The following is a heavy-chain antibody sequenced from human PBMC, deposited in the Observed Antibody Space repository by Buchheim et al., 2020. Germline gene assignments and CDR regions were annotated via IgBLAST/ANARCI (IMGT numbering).Heavy chain of an antibody. CDR3: ARDRVVVITAEGIDY. Sequence: QVQLVESGGGVVQPGRSLRLSCAASGFTFSSYAMHWVRQAPGKGLEWVAVISYDGSSKYYADSVKGRFTISRDNSKNTLYLQMNSLRAEDTAVYYCARDRVVVITAEGIDYWGQGTL. D-gene: IGHD3-22*01. J-gene: IGHJ4*02. CDR1: GFTFSSYA. V-gene: IGHV3-30-3*01. CDR2: ISYDGSSK.